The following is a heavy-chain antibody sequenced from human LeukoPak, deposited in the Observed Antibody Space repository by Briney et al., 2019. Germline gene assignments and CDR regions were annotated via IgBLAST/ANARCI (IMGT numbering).Heavy chain of an antibody. CDR1: GFVFSTYG. CDR3: ARGGGYYPIDY. Sequence: GGSLRLSCAASGFVFSTYGMHWVRQAPGKGLEWVAVIWDDGSNQYYVDSVRGRFTISRDTSKNILSLQLNGLRAEDTAVYYCARGGGYYPIDYWGQGTLVTVSS. CDR2: IWDDGSNQ. D-gene: IGHD2-15*01. V-gene: IGHV3-33*01. J-gene: IGHJ4*02.